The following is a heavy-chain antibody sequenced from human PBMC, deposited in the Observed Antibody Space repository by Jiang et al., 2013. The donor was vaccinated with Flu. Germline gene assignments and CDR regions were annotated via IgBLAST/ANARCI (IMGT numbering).Heavy chain of an antibody. CDR2: IVVGSGNT. CDR3: AVQGYCSSTSCYKGGY. J-gene: IGHJ4*02. Sequence: SGAEVKKPGTSVRVSCKASGFTFTSSAMQWVRQARGQRLEWIGWIVVGSGNTNYAQKFQERVTITRDMSTSTAYMELSSLRSEDTAVYYCAVQGYCSSTSCYKGGYWGQGTLGHRLL. CDR1: GFTFTSSA. V-gene: IGHV1-58*02. D-gene: IGHD2-2*02.